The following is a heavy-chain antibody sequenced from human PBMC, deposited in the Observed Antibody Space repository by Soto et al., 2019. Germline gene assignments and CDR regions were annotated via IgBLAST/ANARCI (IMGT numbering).Heavy chain of an antibody. Sequence: QVQLVQSGAAVKRPGSSVNVSCKASGDTFSIHTITWVRQAPGQGLEWMGRIIPILDISNYAQKFQGRVTIFADTSTSTAYMELSGLRSEDTAVYYCARESSSSGVNCLVNAFDIWGQGTQVTVSS. CDR2: IIPILDIS. V-gene: IGHV1-69*08. D-gene: IGHD2-15*01. CDR3: ARESSSSGVNCLVNAFDI. J-gene: IGHJ3*02. CDR1: GDTFSIHT.